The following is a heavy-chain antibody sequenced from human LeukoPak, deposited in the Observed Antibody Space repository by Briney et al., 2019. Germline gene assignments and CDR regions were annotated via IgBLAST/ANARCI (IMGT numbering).Heavy chain of an antibody. J-gene: IGHJ3*02. Sequence: LRLSCAASGFTFSTYSMDWVRQQPGKGLEWIGYIYYSGSTFYNPSLKSRVTISVDTSKNQFSLKLSSVTAADTAVYYCARVNEDGGRAFDIWGQGTLVTVSS. D-gene: IGHD3-16*01. CDR2: IYYSGST. V-gene: IGHV4-31*02. CDR1: GFTFSTYS. CDR3: ARVNEDGGRAFDI.